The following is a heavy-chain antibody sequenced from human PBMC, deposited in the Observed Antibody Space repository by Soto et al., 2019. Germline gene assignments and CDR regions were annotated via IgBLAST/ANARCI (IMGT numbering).Heavy chain of an antibody. V-gene: IGHV4-34*01. CDR1: GGSFSVYY. D-gene: IGHD2-2*02. J-gene: IGHJ6*02. CDR2: INHSGST. Sequence: SEPLSLTCAVYGGSFSVYYWSWILQPPWKGLEWIGEINHSGSTNYNPSLKSRVTISVDTSKNQFSLKLSSVTAADTAVYYCARAAARIYCSSTSCYRYYYGMDVWGQGTTVTVSS. CDR3: ARAAARIYCSSTSCYRYYYGMDV.